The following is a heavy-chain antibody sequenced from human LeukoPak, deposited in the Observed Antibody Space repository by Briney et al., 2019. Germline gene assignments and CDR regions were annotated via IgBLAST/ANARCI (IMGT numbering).Heavy chain of an antibody. Sequence: ASVKVSCKASGYTFTGYYMHWVRQAPGQGLEWMGWINPNGGGTNYAQKFQGRVTMTRDTSISTAYMELSRLRSDDTAVYYCARDRRRDGYNPLDYWGQGTLVTVSS. CDR2: INPNGGGT. V-gene: IGHV1-2*02. D-gene: IGHD5-24*01. CDR3: ARDRRRDGYNPLDY. CDR1: GYTFTGYY. J-gene: IGHJ4*02.